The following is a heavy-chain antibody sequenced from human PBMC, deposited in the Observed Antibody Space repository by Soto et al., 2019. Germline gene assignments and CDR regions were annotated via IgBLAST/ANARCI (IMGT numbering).Heavy chain of an antibody. J-gene: IGHJ5*02. CDR3: PRIWSEREPNSDP. CDR1: GFTFSDSA. Sequence: GGSLRLSCAASGFTFSDSAMHWVRQASGKGLEWVGRIRSQANSYATVYAAAVKGRFTISRDDSKNTAYLQMNSLKTEYTAVYYCPRIWSEREPNSDPWGQAKLVTVSS. CDR2: IRSQANSYAT. D-gene: IGHD1-26*01. V-gene: IGHV3-73*01.